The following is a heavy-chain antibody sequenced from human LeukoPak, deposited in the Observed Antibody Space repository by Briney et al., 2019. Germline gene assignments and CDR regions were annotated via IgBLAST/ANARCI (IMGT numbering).Heavy chain of an antibody. Sequence: GESLKISCKGSGYSFSNYWIDWVRQMPGKGLEWIGIVHPGDSNIKYSPSFQGQVTISADKSISTAYLQWSSLKASDTAMYYCVRQPPGVYDTTQNWFDPWGQGTLVTVSS. V-gene: IGHV5-51*01. CDR3: VRQPPGVYDTTQNWFDP. CDR2: VHPGDSNI. CDR1: GYSFSNYW. J-gene: IGHJ5*02. D-gene: IGHD3-22*01.